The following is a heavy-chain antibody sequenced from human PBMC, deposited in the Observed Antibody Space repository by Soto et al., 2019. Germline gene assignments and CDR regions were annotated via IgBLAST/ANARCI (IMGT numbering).Heavy chain of an antibody. CDR2: IYRGGGT. J-gene: IGHJ3*02. V-gene: IGHV3-53*01. D-gene: IGHD5-18*01. Sequence: EAQLVESGGGLIQPGGSLRLICAASGLSVTANYMTWVRQAPGKGLEWLSIIYRGGGTYYADSLKGRAIISRDGSRNMVFLQMTRLAAEDAGVYYCAGRDDSETFDIWGRGTAVNVSS. CDR1: GLSVTANY. CDR3: AGRDDSETFDI.